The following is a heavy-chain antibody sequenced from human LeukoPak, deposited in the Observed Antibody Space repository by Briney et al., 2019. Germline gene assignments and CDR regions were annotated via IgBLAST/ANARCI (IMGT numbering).Heavy chain of an antibody. J-gene: IGHJ3*02. D-gene: IGHD6-19*01. CDR3: ASGGQWLDAFDI. CDR1: GGSISSGGYS. Sequence: SQTLSLTCAVSGGSISSGGYSWSCIPQPPGKGLECIGYIYHSGSTYYNPSLKSRVTISVDRSKHQFSLKLSSVTAADAAVNYCASGGQWLDAFDIWGQGTMVTVSS. V-gene: IGHV4-30-2*01. CDR2: IYHSGST.